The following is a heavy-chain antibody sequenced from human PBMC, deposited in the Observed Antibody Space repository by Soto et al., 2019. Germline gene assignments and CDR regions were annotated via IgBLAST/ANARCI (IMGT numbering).Heavy chain of an antibody. V-gene: IGHV3-33*01. CDR3: ARESYGAVLCLDV. CDR2: ISHDGTTK. J-gene: IGHJ6*02. D-gene: IGHD3-10*01. CDR1: GFAFSSYD. Sequence: QVQVVESGGDVVQPGRSLRLSCAASGFAFSSYDIFWVRQAPGKGLEWVASISHDGTTKNYADSVKGRFTISRDNSRDTVYLQMNSLGAEDTAMYSCARESYGAVLCLDVGGRGTTVAVSS.